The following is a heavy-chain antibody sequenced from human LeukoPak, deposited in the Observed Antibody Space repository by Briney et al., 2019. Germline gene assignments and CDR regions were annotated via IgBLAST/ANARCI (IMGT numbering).Heavy chain of an antibody. CDR3: VKATSGSYWGGYFDY. D-gene: IGHD1-26*01. V-gene: IGHV3-30*18. Sequence: PGRSLRLSCRPSGFIFSHYAMHWAPQAAGKGLEWVAVISYEGINGHYVHSLKRRFTISRDSSGNILYIQMNNLRLDDTTVYYCVKATSGSYWGGYFDYWGQGALVTVSS. CDR1: GFIFSHYA. CDR2: ISYEGING. J-gene: IGHJ4*02.